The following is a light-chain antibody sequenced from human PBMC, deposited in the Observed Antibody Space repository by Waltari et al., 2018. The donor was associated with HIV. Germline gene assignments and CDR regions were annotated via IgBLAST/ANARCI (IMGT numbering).Light chain of an antibody. V-gene: IGKV3-20*01. Sequence: DIALTQSPATLTLSPGERATLSCRASQSVSSSYLAWYQQKPGQAPRLLIYGASNRATDIPDRFSGSGSGTDFTLTISRLEPEDSAVYCCQQYGASPYTFGLGTKLEI. J-gene: IGKJ2*01. CDR1: QSVSSSY. CDR3: QQYGASPYT. CDR2: GAS.